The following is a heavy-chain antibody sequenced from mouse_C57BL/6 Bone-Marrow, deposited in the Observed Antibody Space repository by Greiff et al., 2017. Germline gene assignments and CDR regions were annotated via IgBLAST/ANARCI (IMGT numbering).Heavy chain of an antibody. V-gene: IGHV5-15*01. D-gene: IGHD1-1*02. CDR3: ARHGIYAMDY. CDR2: ISNLAYSI. Sequence: VQLKESGGGLVQPGGSLKLSCAASGFTFSDYGMAWVRQAPRKGPEWVAFISNLAYSIYYADTVTGRFTISRENAKNTLYLEMSSLRSEDTAMYYCARHGIYAMDYWGQGTSVTVSS. J-gene: IGHJ4*01. CDR1: GFTFSDYG.